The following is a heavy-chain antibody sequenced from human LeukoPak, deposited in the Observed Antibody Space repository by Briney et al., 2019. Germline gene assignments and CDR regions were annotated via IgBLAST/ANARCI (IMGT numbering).Heavy chain of an antibody. Sequence: GGSLRLSCAASGFTFSTYTIHWVRQAPGKGLEWVAVISYDGSSDYYADSVKGRFTISGDNSKNTLYLQMNSLRAEDTAVYYCARASRWLQVGFDYWGQGTPVTVSS. CDR2: ISYDGSSD. CDR3: ARASRWLQVGFDY. D-gene: IGHD5-24*01. V-gene: IGHV3-30-3*01. J-gene: IGHJ4*02. CDR1: GFTFSTYT.